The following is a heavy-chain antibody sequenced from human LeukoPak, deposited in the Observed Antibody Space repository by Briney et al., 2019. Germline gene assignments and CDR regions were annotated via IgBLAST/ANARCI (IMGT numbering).Heavy chain of an antibody. J-gene: IGHJ4*02. CDR2: FDPEDGET. Sequence: ASVTVSCKVSGYTLTELYMHWVRQAPGKGQEWMGGFDPEDGETIYAQKFQGRVTLTEATSTDTAYMELSSLRSEDTAVYYFATIRGWPFFDYWGQGTLVTVSS. CDR1: GYTLTELY. CDR3: ATIRGWPFFDY. V-gene: IGHV1-24*01. D-gene: IGHD6-19*01.